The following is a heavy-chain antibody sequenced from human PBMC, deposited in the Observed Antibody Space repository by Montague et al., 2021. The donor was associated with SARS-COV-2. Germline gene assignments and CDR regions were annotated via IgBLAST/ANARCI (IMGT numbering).Heavy chain of an antibody. J-gene: IGHJ4*02. CDR3: ARASWIVATVPDY. D-gene: IGHD5-12*01. CDR1: GFSFSSYH. Sequence: RLPWSASGFSFSSYHMNWVRQAPGKGLEWVSSISPSGDYIYSADSLEGRFIISRDNAKNSLYLQMSSLRAEDTAIYYCARASWIVATVPDYWGQGTLVTVSS. V-gene: IGHV3-21*01. CDR2: ISPSGDYI.